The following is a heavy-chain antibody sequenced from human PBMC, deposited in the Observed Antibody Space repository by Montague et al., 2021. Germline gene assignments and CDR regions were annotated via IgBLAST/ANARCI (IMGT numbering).Heavy chain of an antibody. V-gene: IGHV4-59*08. D-gene: IGHD3-10*01. CDR1: SGSIFHAH. J-gene: IGHJ5*02. CDR2: MFYGGAT. CDR3: AKQDYFVTGTSYKGFDP. Sequence: SETLSLTCTVSSGSIFHAHWSWVRQHPRPGLEWLGFMFYGGATSNNPSPKSRVTISIDTSTNQFSLKLSFVAAADTAVVYCAKQDYFVTGTSYKGFDPWGQGILVTVSS.